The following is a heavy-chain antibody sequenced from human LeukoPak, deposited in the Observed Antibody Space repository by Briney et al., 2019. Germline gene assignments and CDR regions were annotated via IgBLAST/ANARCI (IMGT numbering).Heavy chain of an antibody. CDR1: GYTLTELS. J-gene: IGHJ4*02. D-gene: IGHD3-9*01. V-gene: IGHV1-24*01. CDR3: ATVNDILTGYTFDY. CDR2: FDPEDGET. Sequence: ASVKVSCKVSGYTLTELSMHWVRQAPGKGLEWMRGFDPEDGETIYAQKFQGRVTMTEDTSTDTAYMELSSLRSEDTAVYYCATVNDILTGYTFDYWGQGTLVTVSS.